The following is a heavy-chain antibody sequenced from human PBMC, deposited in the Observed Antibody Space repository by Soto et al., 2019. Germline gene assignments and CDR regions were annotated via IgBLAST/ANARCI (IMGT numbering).Heavy chain of an antibody. CDR2: VSIDGNTK. CDR3: AKPPRITMVRGPFDY. D-gene: IGHD3-10*01. Sequence: PGGTLRLSCVASGFTFTSSSMHWVRQAPGKGLEWVAYVSIDGNTKYYADSVKGRFTVSRDNSKNTLYLQMNSLRAEDTAVYYCAKPPRITMVRGPFDYWGQGTLVTVSS. CDR1: GFTFTSSS. J-gene: IGHJ4*02. V-gene: IGHV3-30*07.